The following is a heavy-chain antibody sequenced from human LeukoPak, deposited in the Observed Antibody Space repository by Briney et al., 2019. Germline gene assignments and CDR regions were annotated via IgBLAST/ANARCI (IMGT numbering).Heavy chain of an antibody. Sequence: PGGSLRLSCAVSGFTFSSYWMHWVRQAPGKGLVWVSRINSDGSSTSYADSVKGRFTISRDNAKNTLYLQMNSLRAEDTAVYYCASAVRDSSGYYYFDYWGQGTLVTVSS. V-gene: IGHV3-74*01. J-gene: IGHJ4*02. CDR2: INSDGSST. CDR3: ASAVRDSSGYYYFDY. CDR1: GFTFSSYW. D-gene: IGHD3-22*01.